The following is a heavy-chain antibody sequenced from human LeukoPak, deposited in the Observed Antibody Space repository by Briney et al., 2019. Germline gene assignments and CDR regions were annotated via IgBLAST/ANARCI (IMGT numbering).Heavy chain of an antibody. Sequence: PGGSPRLSCATSGFTFSNHAMHWVRQATGKGLEWVSAIGTAGDTFYPGSVKGRFTISRENAKNSLSLQMNSLRAEDTAVYYCVRQQTPHGNFDYWGQGTLVTVSS. D-gene: IGHD1-26*01. CDR3: VRQQTPHGNFDY. J-gene: IGHJ4*02. CDR2: IGTAGDT. CDR1: GFTFSNHA. V-gene: IGHV3-13*01.